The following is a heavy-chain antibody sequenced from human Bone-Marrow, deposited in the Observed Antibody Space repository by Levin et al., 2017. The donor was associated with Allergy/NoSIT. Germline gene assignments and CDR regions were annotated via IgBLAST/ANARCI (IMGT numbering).Heavy chain of an antibody. CDR1: GGSLRSYF. CDR3: ARGGDGAMDFHS. D-gene: IGHD4-17*01. CDR2: IYSSGST. V-gene: IGHV4-59*01. Sequence: SETLSLTCTVSGGSLRSYFWHWIRQPPGKGLEWMWYIYSSGSTNSNPSLKIRVTMSVDTSKNQFSLNLTSLTAAHTAVYFCARGGDGAMDFHSWGQGTLVTVSS. J-gene: IGHJ4*02.